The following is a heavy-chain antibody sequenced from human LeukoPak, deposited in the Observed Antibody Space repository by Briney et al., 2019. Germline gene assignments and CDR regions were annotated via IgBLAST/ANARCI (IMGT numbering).Heavy chain of an antibody. D-gene: IGHD2-15*01. CDR3: AIVLSRYCSGGSCYFDY. Sequence: GGCLRPFCAASGFTVSSNYMSWVRQDPGKWLEWVSVIDSGGSTYYADSVKGRFTVSRDNSKNTLYLQINSLRAEDTAVYYCAIVLSRYCSGGSCYFDYWGEGTVVTVSS. J-gene: IGHJ4*02. V-gene: IGHV3-66*01. CDR1: GFTVSSNY. CDR2: IDSGGST.